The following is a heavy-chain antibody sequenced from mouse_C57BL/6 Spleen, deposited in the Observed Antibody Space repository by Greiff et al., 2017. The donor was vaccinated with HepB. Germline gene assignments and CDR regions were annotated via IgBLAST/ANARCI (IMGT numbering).Heavy chain of an antibody. CDR1: GYAFSSSW. V-gene: IGHV1-82*01. CDR2: IYPGDGDT. CDR3: ARESRITTVVARYYFDY. J-gene: IGHJ2*01. D-gene: IGHD1-1*01. Sequence: VQLQQSGPELVKPGASVKISCKASGYAFSSSWMNWVKQRPGKGLEWIGRIYPGDGDTNYNGKFKGKATLTADKSSSTAYMQLSSLTSEDSAVYVCARESRITTVVARYYFDYWGQGTTLTVSS.